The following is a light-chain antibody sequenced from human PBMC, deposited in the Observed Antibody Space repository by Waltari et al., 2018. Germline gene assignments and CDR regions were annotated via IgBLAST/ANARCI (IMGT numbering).Light chain of an antibody. CDR1: RSNLGTTV. CDR2: SNN. J-gene: IGLJ2*01. V-gene: IGLV1-44*01. CDR3: SAWDDSLNGHMI. Sequence: QSLLTQPPSVSGTSGQSVPIPCSGSRSNLGTTVVSWYQQLPGTAPNLLIHSNNKRPSGVPDRFSCSKSGTSASLAISGLQSEDEGDYYCSAWDDSLNGHMIFGGGTKLIVL.